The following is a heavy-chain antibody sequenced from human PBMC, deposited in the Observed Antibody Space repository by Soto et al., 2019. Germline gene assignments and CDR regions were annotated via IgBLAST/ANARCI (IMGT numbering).Heavy chain of an antibody. CDR1: GGSISSSSYY. Sequence: PSETLSLTCTVSGGSISSSSYYWGWIRQPPGKGLEWIGSIYYSGSTYYNPSLKSRVTISVDTSKNQFSLKLSSVTAADTAVYYCARAGGYYDSSGYPSFDYWGQGTLVTVSS. D-gene: IGHD3-22*01. CDR2: IYYSGST. CDR3: ARAGGYYDSSGYPSFDY. J-gene: IGHJ4*02. V-gene: IGHV4-39*07.